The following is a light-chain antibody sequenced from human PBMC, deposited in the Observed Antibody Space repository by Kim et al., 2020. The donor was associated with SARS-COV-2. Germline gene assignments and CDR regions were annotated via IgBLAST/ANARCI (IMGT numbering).Light chain of an antibody. Sequence: SITISCSGSSSDIGGYNYVSWYQQHPGKAPKLMIYDVTTPPSGVSDRFSGSKSANMASLTIFGLQAEDEADYYCSSYSTTSAVVFGGGTQLTVL. CDR3: SSYSTTSAVV. J-gene: IGLJ3*02. CDR1: SSDIGGYNY. CDR2: DVT. V-gene: IGLV2-14*03.